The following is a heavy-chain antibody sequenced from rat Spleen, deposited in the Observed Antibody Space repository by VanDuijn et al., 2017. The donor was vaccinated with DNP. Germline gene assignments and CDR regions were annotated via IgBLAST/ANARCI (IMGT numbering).Heavy chain of an antibody. V-gene: IGHV5S10*01. Sequence: EVQLVETGGGLVQPGKSLKLSCAASGFTFSDYNMAWVRQAPTKGLEWVAYITYDGGNTYYRDSVKGRFTISRDNAKSTLYLQTDSLRSEDTATYYCTTLNFYASLSEYFDYWGQGVMVTVSS. CDR1: GFTFSDYN. CDR3: TTLNFYASLSEYFDY. J-gene: IGHJ2*01. CDR2: ITYDGGNT. D-gene: IGHD1-12*01.